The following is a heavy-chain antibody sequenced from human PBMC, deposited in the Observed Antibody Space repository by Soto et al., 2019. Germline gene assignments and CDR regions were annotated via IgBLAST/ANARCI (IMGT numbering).Heavy chain of an antibody. CDR3: AKCGPDIVVVPAATHPNYYYYGMDV. CDR2: ITGSGGST. Sequence: PGGSLRPSCGASGFTFRSYAMSWFRQARGQRHEGAPAITGSGGSTYYADSVKGRFTISRDNSKNTLYLQMNSLRAEDTAVYYCAKCGPDIVVVPAATHPNYYYYGMDVWGQGTTVTVSS. CDR1: GFTFRSYA. D-gene: IGHD2-2*01. V-gene: IGHV3-23*01. J-gene: IGHJ6*02.